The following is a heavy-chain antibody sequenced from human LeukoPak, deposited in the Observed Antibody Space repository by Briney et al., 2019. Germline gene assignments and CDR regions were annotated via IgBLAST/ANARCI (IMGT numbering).Heavy chain of an antibody. J-gene: IGHJ4*02. V-gene: IGHV3-23*01. Sequence: GGSLRLSCAVSGSTLTEHAWSWVRQAPGEGLEWVSGIIDVGGTYYADSVKGRFTISRDSSKNTLYLQMNSLRAEDTAIYYCAKRGPIYSASPGNYFDYWGQGTLVTVSS. CDR3: AKRGPIYSASPGNYFDY. CDR1: GSTLTEHA. D-gene: IGHD3-10*01. CDR2: IIDVGGT.